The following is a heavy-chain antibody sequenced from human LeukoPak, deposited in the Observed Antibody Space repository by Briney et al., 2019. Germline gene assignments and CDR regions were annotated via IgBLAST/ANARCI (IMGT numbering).Heavy chain of an antibody. Sequence: ASVTVSFKASGYTFTYYYIHWVRQAPGQGLEWMGIINPSGGSTSYAQKFQGRVTMTRDTSTSTVYMELSSLRSEDTAVYYCARKAGGSYRLDYWGQGTQVTVSS. CDR3: ARKAGGSYRLDY. D-gene: IGHD1-26*01. J-gene: IGHJ4*02. CDR2: INPSGGST. V-gene: IGHV1-46*01. CDR1: GYTFTYYY.